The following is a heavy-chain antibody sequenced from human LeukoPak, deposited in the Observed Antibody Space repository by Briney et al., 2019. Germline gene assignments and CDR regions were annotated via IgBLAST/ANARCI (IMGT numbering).Heavy chain of an antibody. J-gene: IGHJ3*02. V-gene: IGHV3-23*01. CDR2: VSSSGANS. Sequence: GGSLRLSCAASGFSFNSAAMTWVRQAPGKGLEWVPLVSSSGANSYYADSVKGRFTISRDNAKNSLYLQMNSLRAEDTAVYYCVSRITGTVLDAFDIWGQGTMVTVSS. D-gene: IGHD1-7*01. CDR1: GFSFNSAA. CDR3: VSRITGTVLDAFDI.